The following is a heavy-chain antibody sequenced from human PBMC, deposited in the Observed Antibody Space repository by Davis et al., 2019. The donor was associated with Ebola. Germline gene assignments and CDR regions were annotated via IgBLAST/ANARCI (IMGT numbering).Heavy chain of an antibody. CDR3: ARHGHNHFYDY. CDR1: GGSISISNYY. D-gene: IGHD5-24*01. V-gene: IGHV4-39*01. J-gene: IGHJ4*02. Sequence: MPGGSLRLSCTVSGGSISISNYYWGWVRQSPGKGPEWIGSIYYSGDTYYNSSLKSRVTISVDTSKNQFSLKLISVTAADAAVYYCARHGHNHFYDYWGQGTLVTVSS. CDR2: IYYSGDT.